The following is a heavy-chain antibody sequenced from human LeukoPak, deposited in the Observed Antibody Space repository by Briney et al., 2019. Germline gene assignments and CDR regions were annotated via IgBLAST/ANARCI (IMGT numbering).Heavy chain of an antibody. CDR3: ARDAGIAPGDY. Sequence: GGSLRLSCAASGFTFSSYWMSWGRQAPGKGLEWVANIKQDGSEKYYVDFVKGRFTISRDNAKNSLYLQMNSLRAEDTAVYYCARDAGIAPGDYWGQGTLVTVSS. V-gene: IGHV3-7*01. J-gene: IGHJ4*02. CDR2: IKQDGSEK. D-gene: IGHD6-13*01. CDR1: GFTFSSYW.